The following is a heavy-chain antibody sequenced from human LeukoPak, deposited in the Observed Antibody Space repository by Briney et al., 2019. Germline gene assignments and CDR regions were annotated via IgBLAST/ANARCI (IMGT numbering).Heavy chain of an antibody. V-gene: IGHV4-31*03. D-gene: IGHD4-23*01. CDR2: IYYSGYT. Sequence: SETLSLTCSVSGGSVSSGGSYWSWIRQLPGKGLEWIGYIYYSGYTFYSPSLKSRVFISFDTSKNLFSLNFSSVTAADTAVYYCARLGRKTSVVPPDFDCWGQGTLVTVSS. CDR3: ARLGRKTSVVPPDFDC. CDR1: GGSVSSGGSY. J-gene: IGHJ4*02.